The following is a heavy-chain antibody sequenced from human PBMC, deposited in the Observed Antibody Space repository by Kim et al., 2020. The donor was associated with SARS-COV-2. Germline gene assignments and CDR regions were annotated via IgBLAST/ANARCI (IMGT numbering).Heavy chain of an antibody. CDR3: ARTRQSDY. CDR2: INPNGAST. D-gene: IGHD1-7*01. CDR1: GFTFSNYV. Sequence: GGSLRLSCTASGFTFSNYVMTWVRQAPGQGLEWVSAINPNGASTYYTDSVKGRFTISRDNSKSTLYLQMNSLRAEDTAVYYCARTRQSDYWGQGTLVTVSP. J-gene: IGHJ4*02. V-gene: IGHV3-23*01.